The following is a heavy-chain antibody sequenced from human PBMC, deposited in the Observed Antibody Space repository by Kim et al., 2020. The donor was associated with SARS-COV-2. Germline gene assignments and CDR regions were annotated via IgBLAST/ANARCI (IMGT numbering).Heavy chain of an antibody. CDR3: ARDRVVWEQLWPTPGGY. V-gene: IGHV3-7*01. CDR1: GFTFSSYW. J-gene: IGHJ4*02. CDR2: IKQDGSEK. Sequence: GGSLRLSCAASGFTFSSYWMSWVRQAPGKGLEWVANIKQDGSEKYYVDSVKGRFTISRDNAKNSLYLQMNSLRAEDTAVYYCARDRVVWEQLWPTPGGYWGQGTLVTVSS. D-gene: IGHD5-18*01.